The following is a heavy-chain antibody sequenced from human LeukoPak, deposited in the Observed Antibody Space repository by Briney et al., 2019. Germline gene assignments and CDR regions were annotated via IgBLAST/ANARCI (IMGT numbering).Heavy chain of an antibody. D-gene: IGHD6-13*01. J-gene: IGHJ4*02. V-gene: IGHV4-59*08. CDR2: IYYSGST. CDR1: GGSISSYY. Sequence: SKTLSLTCTVSGGSISSYYWSWIRQPPGKGLEWIGYIYYSGSTNYNPSLKSRVTISVDTSKNQFSLKLSSVTAADTAVYYCARQYSSSWPDYWGQGTLVTVSS. CDR3: ARQYSSSWPDY.